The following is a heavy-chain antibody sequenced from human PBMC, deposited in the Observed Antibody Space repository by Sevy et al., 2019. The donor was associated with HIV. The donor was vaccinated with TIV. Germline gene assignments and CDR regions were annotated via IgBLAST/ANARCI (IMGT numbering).Heavy chain of an antibody. J-gene: IGHJ6*02. D-gene: IGHD6-13*01. CDR1: GYTFISYG. CDR2: ISAYNGNT. CDR3: ARDRGWDSSWPLDYYGMDV. V-gene: IGHV1-18*01. Sequence: ASVKVSCKASGYTFISYGISWVRQAPGQGLEWMGWISAYNGNTNYAQKLQGRVTMTTDTSTSTAYMELRSLRSDDTAVYYCARDRGWDSSWPLDYYGMDVWGQGTTVTVS.